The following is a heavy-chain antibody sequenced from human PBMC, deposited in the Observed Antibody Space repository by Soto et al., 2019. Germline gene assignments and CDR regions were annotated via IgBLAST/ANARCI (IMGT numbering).Heavy chain of an antibody. CDR3: ARGIVVVTALDY. V-gene: IGHV1-3*05. Sequence: QVQLVQSGAEEKKPGASVKVSCKASGYTFTSYAMHWVRQAPGQRLEWMGWINAGNGNTKYSQKFQGRVSITRDTSASTAYMELSSLRSEDTAVYSCARGIVVVTALDYWGQGTLVTVSS. D-gene: IGHD2-21*02. CDR2: INAGNGNT. J-gene: IGHJ4*02. CDR1: GYTFTSYA.